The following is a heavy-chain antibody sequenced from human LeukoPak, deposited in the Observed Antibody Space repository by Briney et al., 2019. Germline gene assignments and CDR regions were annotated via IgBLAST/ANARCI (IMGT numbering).Heavy chain of an antibody. CDR2: INSDGSST. V-gene: IGHV3-74*01. D-gene: IGHD2-15*01. J-gene: IGHJ4*02. CDR3: ARDRRDCSGGSCYSLNDY. CDR1: GFTFSSYW. Sequence: GGSLRLSCAASGFTFSSYWMHWVRQAPGKGLVWVSRINSDGSSTSYADSVKGRFTISRDNAKNTLYLQMNSLRADDTAVYYCARDRRDCSGGSCYSLNDYWGQGTLVTVSS.